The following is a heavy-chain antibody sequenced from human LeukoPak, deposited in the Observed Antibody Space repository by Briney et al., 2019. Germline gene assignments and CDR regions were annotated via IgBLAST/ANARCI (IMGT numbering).Heavy chain of an antibody. D-gene: IGHD5-24*01. CDR2: IGTSTTTI. CDR1: GFTFTSYA. V-gene: IGHV3-48*01. CDR3: ARPSPPGDGYNPCDY. Sequence: GGSLRLSCAASGFTFTSYAMNWVRQPPGKGLEWVSNIGTSTTTIYYADSVKGRFIISRDNSKNTVYLQMNSLKTEDTAMYYCARPSPPGDGYNPCDYWGPGALVVVSS. J-gene: IGHJ4*02.